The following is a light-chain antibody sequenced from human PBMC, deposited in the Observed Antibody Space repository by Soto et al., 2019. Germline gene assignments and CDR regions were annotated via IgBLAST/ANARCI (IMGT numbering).Light chain of an antibody. CDR3: AAWDDSLSGVV. CDR1: SSNIGSYT. J-gene: IGLJ2*01. Sequence: QPVLTQPPSASGTPGQRVTISCSGSSSNIGSYTVNWYQQLPGTAPKLLIYSNNQRPSGVPDRFSGSKSGTSASLAISGLQSEDQALYYCAAWDDSLSGVVFGGGTKLTVL. V-gene: IGLV1-44*01. CDR2: SNN.